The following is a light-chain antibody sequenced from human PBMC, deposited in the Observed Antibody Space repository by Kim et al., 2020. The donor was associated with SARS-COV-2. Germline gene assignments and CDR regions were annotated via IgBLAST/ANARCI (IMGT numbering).Light chain of an antibody. Sequence: VSAGERATLSCGASQSVSSNLAWYQQKPGQAPRLLIYGASTRATGIPARFSGSGSGTEFTLTISSLQSEDFAVYYCQQYNNWPMYTFGQGTKLEI. CDR1: QSVSSN. V-gene: IGKV3-15*01. J-gene: IGKJ2*01. CDR3: QQYNNWPMYT. CDR2: GAS.